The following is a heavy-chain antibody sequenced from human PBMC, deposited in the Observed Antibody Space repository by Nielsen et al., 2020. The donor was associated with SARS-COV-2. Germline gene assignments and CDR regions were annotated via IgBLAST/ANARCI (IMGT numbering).Heavy chain of an antibody. D-gene: IGHD5/OR15-5a*01. CDR1: GFTFRFYD. J-gene: IGHJ4*02. CDR3: AKDLGPDAGYTVFNDYFDN. V-gene: IGHV3-33*06. CDR2: MWADGATE. Sequence: GESLKISCAASGFTFRFYDIHWVRQAPGEGLEWVAVMWADGATEHYAESVKGRFTVSRDASKNTVYLQMNSLRAADSAVYYCAKDLGPDAGYTVFNDYFDNWGQGTLVTVSS.